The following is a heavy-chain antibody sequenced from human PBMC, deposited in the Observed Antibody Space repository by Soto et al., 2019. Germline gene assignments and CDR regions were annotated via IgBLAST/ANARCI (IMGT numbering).Heavy chain of an antibody. J-gene: IGHJ6*02. V-gene: IGHV4-34*01. Sequence: SETLSLTCAVYGGSFSGYYWSWIRQPPGKGLEWIGEINHSGSTNYNPSLKSRVTISVDTSKNQFSLKLSSVTAADTAVYYCARGGYSYGMDVWGQVTSVTVS. CDR2: INHSGST. D-gene: IGHD5-18*01. CDR3: ARGGYSYGMDV. CDR1: GGSFSGYY.